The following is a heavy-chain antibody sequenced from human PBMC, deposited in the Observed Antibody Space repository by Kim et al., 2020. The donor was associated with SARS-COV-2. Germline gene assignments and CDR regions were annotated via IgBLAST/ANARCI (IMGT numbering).Heavy chain of an antibody. D-gene: IGHD2-2*01. CDR2: IIPILGIP. V-gene: IGHV1-69*04. J-gene: IGHJ6*02. Sequence: SVKVSCKASGGTFSSYAISWVRQAPGQGLEWMGRIIPILGIPNYAQKFQGRVTITADKSTRTAYMELSSLGYEDTAVYYCARGIYCSSTSCSEEYYYYYGMDVCGQGTTVTVSS. CDR1: GGTFSSYA. CDR3: ARGIYCSSTSCSEEYYYYYGMDV.